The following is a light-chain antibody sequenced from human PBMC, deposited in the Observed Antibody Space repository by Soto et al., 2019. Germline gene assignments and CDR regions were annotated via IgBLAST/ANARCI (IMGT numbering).Light chain of an antibody. Sequence: QSALTQPASVSGSPGQSITISCTGTSSDVGGYNYVSWYQQHPGKAPKLMIYDVSNRPSGVSNRFSGSKSGNTASLTISGLQAEGEADYYCSSYTGSSIPYVFGTGTKVTVL. CDR3: SSYTGSSIPYV. J-gene: IGLJ1*01. CDR2: DVS. V-gene: IGLV2-14*01. CDR1: SSDVGGYNY.